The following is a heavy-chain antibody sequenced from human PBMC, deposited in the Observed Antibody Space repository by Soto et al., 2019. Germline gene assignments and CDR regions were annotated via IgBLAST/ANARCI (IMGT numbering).Heavy chain of an antibody. CDR2: IDPSDSYT. D-gene: IGHD2-2*02. CDR3: ARHGEEYCSSASCYSHVVY. V-gene: IGHV5-10-1*01. CDR1: GYSFTSYW. J-gene: IGHJ4*02. Sequence: PGEPLKISCNGSGYSFTSYWISWVRQMPGKGLEWMGRIDPSDSYTNYSPSFQGHVTISADKSISTAYLQWSSLKASDTAMYYCARHGEEYCSSASCYSHVVYWGQGTLVTVSS.